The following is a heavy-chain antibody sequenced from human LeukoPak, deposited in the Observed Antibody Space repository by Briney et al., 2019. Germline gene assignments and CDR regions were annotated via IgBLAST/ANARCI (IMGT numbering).Heavy chain of an antibody. CDR2: IIPIFGTA. J-gene: IGHJ6*03. CDR3: ARLVGCSSTSCYYYYMDV. D-gene: IGHD2-2*01. CDR1: GGTFSSYA. Sequence: SVKVSCKASGGTFSSYAISWVRQAPGQGLEWMGGIIPIFGTANYAQKFQGRVTITADESTSTAYMELSSLRSEDTAVYYCARLVGCSSTSCYYYYMDVWGKGTTVTVSS. V-gene: IGHV1-69*13.